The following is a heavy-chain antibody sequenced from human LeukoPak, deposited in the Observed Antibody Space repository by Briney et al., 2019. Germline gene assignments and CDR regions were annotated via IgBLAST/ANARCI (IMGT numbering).Heavy chain of an antibody. V-gene: IGHV1-69*04. Sequence: SVKVSCKASGGTFTSYTISWVRQAPGQGLEWMGRIIPILGIANYAQKFQGRVTITADKSTSTAYMRLSSLRSEDTAVYYCAREDGGYSRNRFDRWGQGTLVTVSS. D-gene: IGHD5-18*01. J-gene: IGHJ5*02. CDR1: GGTFTSYT. CDR2: IIPILGIA. CDR3: AREDGGYSRNRFDR.